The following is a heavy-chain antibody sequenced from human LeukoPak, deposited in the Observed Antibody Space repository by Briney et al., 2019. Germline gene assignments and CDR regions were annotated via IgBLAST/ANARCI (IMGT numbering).Heavy chain of an antibody. V-gene: IGHV1-3*01. CDR1: GYTFTSYA. D-gene: IGHD3-22*01. Sequence: RRASVKVSCKASGYTFTSYAMHWVRQAPGQRLEWMGWINAGNGNTKYSQKFQGRVTITRDTSASAAYMELSSLRSEDTAVYYCARDRDYDSSGYDYWGQGTLVTVSS. CDR3: ARDRDYDSSGYDY. J-gene: IGHJ4*02. CDR2: INAGNGNT.